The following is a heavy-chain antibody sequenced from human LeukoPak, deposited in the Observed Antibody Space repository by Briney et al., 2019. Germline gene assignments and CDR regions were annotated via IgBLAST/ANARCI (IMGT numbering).Heavy chain of an antibody. CDR3: ASAYSSGWYSLDY. CDR1: GFTFSSYG. Sequence: GGSLRLSCAASGFTFSSYGMHWVRQAPGKGLEWVAVIWYDGSSKYYADSVKGRFTISRDNSKNTLYLQMNSLRAEDTAVYYCASAYSSGWYSLDYWGQGTLVTVSS. D-gene: IGHD6-19*01. CDR2: IWYDGSSK. J-gene: IGHJ4*02. V-gene: IGHV3-33*01.